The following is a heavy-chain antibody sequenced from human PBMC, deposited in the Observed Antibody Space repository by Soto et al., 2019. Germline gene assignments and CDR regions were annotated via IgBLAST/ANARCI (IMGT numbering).Heavy chain of an antibody. CDR3: AKRGGAAAGIDY. J-gene: IGHJ4*02. Sequence: GGSLRLSCAASGFTFSSYGMHWVRQAPGKGLEWVAVISYDGSNKYYADSVKGRFTISRDNSKNTLYLQMNSLRAEDTAVYYCAKRGGAAAGIDYWGQGTLVTVSS. D-gene: IGHD6-13*01. V-gene: IGHV3-30*18. CDR2: ISYDGSNK. CDR1: GFTFSSYG.